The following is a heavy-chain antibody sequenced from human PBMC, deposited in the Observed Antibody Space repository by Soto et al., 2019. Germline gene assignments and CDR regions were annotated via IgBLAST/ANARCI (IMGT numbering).Heavy chain of an antibody. D-gene: IGHD1-1*01. CDR2: ISWNSGSI. CDR3: AKGHWNDLEYYFDY. J-gene: IGHJ4*02. Sequence: GGPLXLSXXAXGFTFDDYARHWVRQAPGKGLEWVSGISWNSGSIGYADSVKGRFTISRDNAKNSLYLQMNSLRAEDTALYYCAKGHWNDLEYYFDYWGQGTLVTVSS. V-gene: IGHV3-9*01. CDR1: GFTFDDYA.